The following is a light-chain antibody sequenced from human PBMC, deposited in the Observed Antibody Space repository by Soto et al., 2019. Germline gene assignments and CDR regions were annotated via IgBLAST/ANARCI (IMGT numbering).Light chain of an antibody. J-gene: IGKJ2*01. CDR3: EQYGSSPQYT. CDR2: GAS. V-gene: IGKV3-20*01. Sequence: EIVLTQSPGTLSLSPGERATLSCRASQSVTSSYSAWYQQRPGQAPRLPIYGASSRATGIPERFSGSCSGTDVTLTSSTLEPEDFAVYYWEQYGSSPQYTFGKGTKLEIK. CDR1: QSVTSSY.